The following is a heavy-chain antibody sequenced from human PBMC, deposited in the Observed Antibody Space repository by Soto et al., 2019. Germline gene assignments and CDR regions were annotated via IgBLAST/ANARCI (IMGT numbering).Heavy chain of an antibody. D-gene: IGHD1-26*01. J-gene: IGHJ5*02. V-gene: IGHV4-59*11. CDR2: IYYSGST. Sequence: SQILSLSCAVYCGSFRGHYWSWILQPPGKGLEWIGEIYYSGSTNYNPSLKSRVTISVDTSKNQFSLKLSSVTAADTAVYYCAREIVRATNGFDPWGQGTLVTVSS. CDR1: CGSFRGHY. CDR3: AREIVRATNGFDP.